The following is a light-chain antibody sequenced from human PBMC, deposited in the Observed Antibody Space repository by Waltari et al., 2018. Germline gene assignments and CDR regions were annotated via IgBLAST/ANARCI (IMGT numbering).Light chain of an antibody. CDR2: DVS. J-gene: IGLJ2*01. V-gene: IGLV2-11*01. CDR3: CSYAGSIVV. Sequence: QSALTQPRSVSGSPGQSVTLSCPGTRSDVGGYNYVSWYQQHPGKAPKLMIYDVSKRPSGVPDRFSGSKSGNTASLTISGLQAEDEADYYCCSYAGSIVVFGGGTKLTVL. CDR1: RSDVGGYNY.